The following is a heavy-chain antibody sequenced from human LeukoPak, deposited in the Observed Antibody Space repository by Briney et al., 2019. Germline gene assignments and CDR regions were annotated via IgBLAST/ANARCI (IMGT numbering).Heavy chain of an antibody. CDR1: SGSISTSNYY. CDR3: ARRYCSGGSCYSDRGAFDI. J-gene: IGHJ3*02. V-gene: IGHV4-39*07. Sequence: SETLSLTCTVSSGSISTSNYYWGWVRQPPGKALEWIGNIFYSGSTYYSPSLKSRVTISLDTSRNQFSLMLRSVTAADTAVYYCARRYCSGGSCYSDRGAFDIWGQGTMVTVSS. CDR2: IFYSGST. D-gene: IGHD2-15*01.